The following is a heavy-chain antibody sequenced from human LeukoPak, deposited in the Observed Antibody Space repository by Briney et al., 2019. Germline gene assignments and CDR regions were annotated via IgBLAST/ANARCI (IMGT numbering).Heavy chain of an antibody. CDR2: IWSDGSNT. Sequence: GGSLRLSCAASGFIFNNYGMHWVRQAPGKGLEWAAVIWSDGSNTYYADSVKGRFTISRDNSKSTLYLQMNSLRAEDTAVYCCARDLSSSWSPGVWGQGTMVTVSS. CDR1: GFIFNNYG. D-gene: IGHD6-13*01. V-gene: IGHV3-33*01. J-gene: IGHJ3*01. CDR3: ARDLSSSWSPGV.